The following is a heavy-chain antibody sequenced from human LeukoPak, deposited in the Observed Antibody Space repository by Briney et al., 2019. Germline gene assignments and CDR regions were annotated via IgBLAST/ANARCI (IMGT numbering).Heavy chain of an antibody. CDR3: AREIAAAGYYFDY. CDR1: GGTFSSYA. Sequence: SVKVSCKASGGTFSSYAISWVRQAPGQGPEWMGGIIPIFGTANYAQKFQGRVTITADKSTSTAYMELRSLRSDDTAVYYCAREIAAAGYYFDYWGQGTLVTVSS. V-gene: IGHV1-69*06. J-gene: IGHJ4*02. D-gene: IGHD6-13*01. CDR2: IIPIFGTA.